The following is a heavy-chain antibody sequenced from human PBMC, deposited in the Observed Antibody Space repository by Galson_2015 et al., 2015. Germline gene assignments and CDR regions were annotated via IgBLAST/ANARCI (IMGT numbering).Heavy chain of an antibody. D-gene: IGHD5-12*01. CDR2: INSDGSST. J-gene: IGHJ4*02. Sequence: SLRLSCAASGFAFSNYWMHWVRQAPGKGLVWVSRINSDGSSTSYADSVKGQFTISRDNAKNTLYLQMNSLRAEDTAMYYCARYSGSVYYFDYWGQGTLVTVSS. V-gene: IGHV3-74*01. CDR1: GFAFSNYW. CDR3: ARYSGSVYYFDY.